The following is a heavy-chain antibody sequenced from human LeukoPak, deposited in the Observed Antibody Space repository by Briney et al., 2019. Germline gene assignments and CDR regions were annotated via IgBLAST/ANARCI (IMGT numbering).Heavy chain of an antibody. V-gene: IGHV3-23*01. CDR1: GFTSSSYA. D-gene: IGHD2/OR15-2a*01. CDR2: ISASGGRT. J-gene: IGHJ4*02. CDR3: AKEVLSDSRFDY. Sequence: GGSLRLSCAASGFTSSSYAMGWVRQAPGKGLEWVSTISASGGRTYYADSLKGRFTISRDNSKSTLHLQMNSLKAEDTAVYYCAKEVLSDSRFDYWGQGTLVTVSS.